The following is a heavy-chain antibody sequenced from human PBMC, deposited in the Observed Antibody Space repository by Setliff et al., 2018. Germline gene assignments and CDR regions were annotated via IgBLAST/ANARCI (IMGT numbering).Heavy chain of an antibody. D-gene: IGHD3-16*01. CDR3: ASLGIRDWYFDL. CDR2: INRSGST. CDR1: GGSFSGYY. V-gene: IGHV4-34*01. J-gene: IGHJ2*01. Sequence: LSLTCAVYGGSFSGYYWSWIRQPPGKGLEWIGEINRSGSTNYNPSVKSRVTMSVDTSKNQFSLKLSSVTAADTAVYYCASLGIRDWYFDLWGRGTLVTVSS.